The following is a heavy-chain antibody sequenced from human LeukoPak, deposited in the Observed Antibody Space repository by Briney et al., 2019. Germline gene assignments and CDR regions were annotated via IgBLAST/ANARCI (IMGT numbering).Heavy chain of an antibody. CDR2: IYYSGST. CDR1: GGSISSSSYY. Sequence: PSETLSLTCTVSGGSISSSSYYWGWIRQPPGKGLEWIGSIYYSGSTYYNPSLKSRVTISVDTSKNQFSLKLSSVTAADTAVYYCARDRRCSGGSCYSFSYAFDIWGQGTMVTVSS. J-gene: IGHJ3*02. CDR3: ARDRRCSGGSCYSFSYAFDI. D-gene: IGHD2-15*01. V-gene: IGHV4-39*07.